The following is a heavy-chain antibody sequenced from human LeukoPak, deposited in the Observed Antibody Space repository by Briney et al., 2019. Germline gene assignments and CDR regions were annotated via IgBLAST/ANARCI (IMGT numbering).Heavy chain of an antibody. CDR2: IIPIFGTV. V-gene: IGHV1-69*01. Sequence: SVKVSCKASGGTFSSYAISWVRQAPGQGLEWMGGIIPIFGTVNYAQKFQGRVTITADESTSTAYMELSSLRSEDTAVYYCAREAVNYYYGMDVWGQGTTVTVSS. CDR3: AREAVNYYYGMDV. D-gene: IGHD3-16*02. CDR1: GGTFSSYA. J-gene: IGHJ6*02.